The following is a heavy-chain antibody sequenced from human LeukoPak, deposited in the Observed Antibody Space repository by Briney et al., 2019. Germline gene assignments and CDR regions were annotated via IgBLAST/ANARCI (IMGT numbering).Heavy chain of an antibody. CDR3: ARRFCSSTSCYLTPFDY. Sequence: GESLKISCKGSGYSFTSYWIGWVRHMPGKGLEWMGIIYPGDSDTRYSPSFQGQVTISTDKSISTAYLQSSSLKASDTAMYYCARRFCSSTSCYLTPFDYWGQGTLVTVSS. J-gene: IGHJ4*02. CDR2: IYPGDSDT. V-gene: IGHV5-51*01. D-gene: IGHD2-2*01. CDR1: GYSFTSYW.